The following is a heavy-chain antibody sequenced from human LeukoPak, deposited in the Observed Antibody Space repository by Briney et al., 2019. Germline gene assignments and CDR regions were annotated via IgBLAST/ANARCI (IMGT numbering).Heavy chain of an antibody. J-gene: IGHJ4*02. CDR1: GYSISSGHY. CDR3: ARIMPPEGDEEDY. V-gene: IGHV4-38-2*02. D-gene: IGHD5-24*01. CDR2: LYHTGNT. Sequence: SQTLSLTCTVSGYSISSGHYWGWIRQPPGKGLEWIGSLYHTGNTYYSPSLKSRVTISVDTSRNQFSLRLTSVTAADTAVYYCARIMPPEGDEEDYWGQGTLVTVSS.